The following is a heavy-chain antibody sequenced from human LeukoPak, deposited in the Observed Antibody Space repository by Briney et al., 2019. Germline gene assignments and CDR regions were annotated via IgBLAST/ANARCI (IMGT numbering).Heavy chain of an antibody. CDR2: ISGSGGST. D-gene: IGHD1-1*01. CDR3: ASPDLVQLERRGYYGMDV. Sequence: GGSLRLSCAASGFTFSSYAMSWVRQAPGKGLEWVSAISGSGGSTYYADSVKGRFTISRDNSKNTLYLQMNSLRAEDTAVYYCASPDLVQLERRGYYGMDVWGQGTTVTVSS. V-gene: IGHV3-23*01. CDR1: GFTFSSYA. J-gene: IGHJ6*02.